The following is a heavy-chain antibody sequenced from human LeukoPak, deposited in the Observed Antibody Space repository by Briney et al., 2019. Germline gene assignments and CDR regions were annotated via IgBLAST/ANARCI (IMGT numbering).Heavy chain of an antibody. J-gene: IGHJ4*01. CDR2: IYYSGST. Sequence: SETLSLTCTVSGGSISSSSYYWGWIRQPPGKGLEWIGSIYYSGSTYYNPSLKSRVTISVGTSKNQFFLRVSSVTAADTAVYYCARRVDVWSTNVVRFFDYWGHGTLVTVSS. CDR3: ARRVDVWSTNVVRFFDY. D-gene: IGHD2-21*01. CDR1: GGSISSSSYY. V-gene: IGHV4-39*07.